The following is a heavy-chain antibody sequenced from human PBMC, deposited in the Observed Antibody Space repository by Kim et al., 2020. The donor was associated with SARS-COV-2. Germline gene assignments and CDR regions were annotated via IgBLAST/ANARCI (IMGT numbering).Heavy chain of an antibody. J-gene: IGHJ4*02. V-gene: IGHV1-69*13. CDR1: GGTFSSYA. D-gene: IGHD3-22*01. CDR3: AREFEYYYDSSGRGVYFDY. Sequence: SVKVSCKASGGTFSSYAISWVRQAPGQGLEWMGGIIPIFGTANYAQKFQGRVTITADESTSTAYMELSSLRSEDTAVYYCAREFEYYYDSSGRGVYFDYWGQGTLVTVSS. CDR2: IIPIFGTA.